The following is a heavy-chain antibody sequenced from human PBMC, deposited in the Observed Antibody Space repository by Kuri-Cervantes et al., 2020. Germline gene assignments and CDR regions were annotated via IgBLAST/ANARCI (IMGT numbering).Heavy chain of an antibody. V-gene: IGHV1-46*01. CDR2: INPSGGST. Sequence: ASVKVSCKASGYTITSYYMHWVRQAPGQGLEWMGIINPSGGSTSYAQKFQGRVTMTRDTSTSTVYMELSSPRSDDSAVYYCARSLTGYYIDYYYGMDVWGQGTTVTVSS. J-gene: IGHJ6*02. CDR1: GYTITSYY. D-gene: IGHD3-9*01. CDR3: ARSLTGYYIDYYYGMDV.